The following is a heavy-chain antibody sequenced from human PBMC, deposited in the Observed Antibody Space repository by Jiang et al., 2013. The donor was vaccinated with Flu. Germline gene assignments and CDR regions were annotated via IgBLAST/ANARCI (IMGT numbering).Heavy chain of an antibody. CDR3: ARAKVVRDRYSNNWRDAFDI. CDR2: INPNSGVT. J-gene: IGHJ3*02. V-gene: IGHV1-2*02. Sequence: GQGLEWMGWINPNSGVTNYVQKFQGRVTMTRDTSITTAYMELSSLRSDDTAVYYCARAKVVRDRYSNNWRDAFDIWGQGTMVTVSS. D-gene: IGHD6-13*01.